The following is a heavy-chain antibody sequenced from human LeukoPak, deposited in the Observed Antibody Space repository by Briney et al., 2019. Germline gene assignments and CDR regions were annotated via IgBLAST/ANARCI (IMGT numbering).Heavy chain of an antibody. CDR2: ISPDGSNK. J-gene: IGHJ4*02. D-gene: IGHD5-12*01. CDR1: GFTFSNYG. V-gene: IGHV3-30*18. CDR3: AKEISAYGGYDY. Sequence: GGSPRLSCAASGFTFSNYGMHWVRQAPGKGLEWVAVISPDGSNKYYADSVKGRFTISRDNSKNTLYLQMNTLSADDTAVYYCAKEISAYGGYDYWGQGTLVTVSS.